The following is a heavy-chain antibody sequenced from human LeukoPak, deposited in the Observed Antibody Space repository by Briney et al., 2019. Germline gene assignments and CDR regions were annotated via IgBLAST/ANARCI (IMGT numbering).Heavy chain of an antibody. V-gene: IGHV1-24*01. CDR2: FDRGDGET. CDR1: GYTLTEFS. J-gene: IGHJ5*02. CDR3: VGGIWFDA. Sequence: ASVKVSCKVSGYTLTEFSMHWVRQAPGKGLEWMGGFDRGDGETNYAQKSRGRVIMTEDTSTGTAYTDLSSLRAEDTAVYYCVGGIWFDAWGQGTLVTVSS. D-gene: IGHD3-3*01.